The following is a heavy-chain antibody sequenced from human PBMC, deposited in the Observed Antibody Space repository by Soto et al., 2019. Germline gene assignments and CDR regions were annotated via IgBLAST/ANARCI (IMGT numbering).Heavy chain of an antibody. Sequence: GCLRLSCAASGFTFSSYGMHWVRQAPGKGLEWVAVISYDGSDKYYADSVKGRFTISRDNSKNTLYLQMNSLRAEDTAVYYCARDAIQWLAQQYYFDYWGQGTLVTVYS. CDR3: ARDAIQWLAQQYYFDY. CDR2: ISYDGSDK. V-gene: IGHV3-30*03. J-gene: IGHJ4*02. CDR1: GFTFSSYG. D-gene: IGHD6-19*01.